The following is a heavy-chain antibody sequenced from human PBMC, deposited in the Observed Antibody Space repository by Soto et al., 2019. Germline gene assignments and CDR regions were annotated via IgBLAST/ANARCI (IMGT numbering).Heavy chain of an antibody. Sequence: SVKVSCKASGFTFTSSAVQWVRQARGQRLEWIGWIVVGSGNTNYAQKFQERVTITRDMSTSTAYMELSSLRSEDTAVYYCAAGRPGYNFAYYFDYSGHGTLVTVSS. J-gene: IGHJ4*01. V-gene: IGHV1-58*01. CDR3: AAGRPGYNFAYYFDY. CDR2: IVVGSGNT. D-gene: IGHD5-12*01. CDR1: GFTFTSSA.